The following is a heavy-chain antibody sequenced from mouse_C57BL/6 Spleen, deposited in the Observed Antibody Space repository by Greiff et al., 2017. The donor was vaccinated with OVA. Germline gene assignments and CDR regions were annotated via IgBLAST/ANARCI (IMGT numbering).Heavy chain of an antibody. Sequence: QVQLKQPGAELVMPGASVKLSCKASGYTFTSYWMHWVKQRPGQGLEWIGEIDPSDSYTNYNQKFKGKSTLTVDKSSSTAYMQLSSLTSEDSAVYYCARRGLRDNAMDYWGQGTSVTVSS. J-gene: IGHJ4*01. D-gene: IGHD1-3*01. CDR3: ARRGLRDNAMDY. CDR1: GYTFTSYW. CDR2: IDPSDSYT. V-gene: IGHV1-69*01.